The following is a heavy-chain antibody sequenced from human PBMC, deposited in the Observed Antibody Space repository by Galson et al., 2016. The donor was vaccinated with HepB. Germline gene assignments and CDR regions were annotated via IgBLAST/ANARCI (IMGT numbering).Heavy chain of an antibody. Sequence: SETLSLTCSVSGAVITDYYWSWIRQSPGKGLEWIGYSFYSGSTSYNPSLKSRVTISVDTSQSQVSLRLTSVTAADTAVYYCARSRDYYVWGSLSYFDPWGQGMLVTVSS. V-gene: IGHV4-59*01. D-gene: IGHD3-16*01. CDR3: ARSRDYYVWGSLSYFDP. CDR1: GAVITDYY. CDR2: SFYSGST. J-gene: IGHJ5*02.